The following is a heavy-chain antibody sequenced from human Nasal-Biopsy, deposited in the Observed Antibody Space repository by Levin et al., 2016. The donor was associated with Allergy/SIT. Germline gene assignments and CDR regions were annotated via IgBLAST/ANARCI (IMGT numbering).Heavy chain of an antibody. V-gene: IGHV4-39*02. J-gene: IGHJ6*02. CDR1: GGSVRSPDYY. Sequence: SETLSLTCTVSGGSVRSPDYYWAWIRQPPGKGLEWIGTIYWSGTTYYKPSLRRRVSISVDTANNFLSLRMSSVTAADTAVYYCARLKLFWLGESDFSFHGIDVVGPRDPRHRLL. CDR2: IYWSGTT. D-gene: IGHD3-10*01. CDR3: ARLKLFWLGESDFSFHGIDV.